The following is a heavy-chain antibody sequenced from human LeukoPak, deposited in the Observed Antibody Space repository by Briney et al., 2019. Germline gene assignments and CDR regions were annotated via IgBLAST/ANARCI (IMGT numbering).Heavy chain of an antibody. Sequence: GGSLRLSCAASGFTFSSHWMHWVRQAPGKGLVWVSRINSDGSSTSYADSVKSRFTISRDNAKNTLYLQMNSLRAEDTAVYYCARARPPCSSTSCYALVVGFDYWGQGTLVTVSS. V-gene: IGHV3-74*01. J-gene: IGHJ4*02. CDR3: ARARPPCSSTSCYALVVGFDY. CDR2: INSDGSST. D-gene: IGHD2-2*01. CDR1: GFTFSSHW.